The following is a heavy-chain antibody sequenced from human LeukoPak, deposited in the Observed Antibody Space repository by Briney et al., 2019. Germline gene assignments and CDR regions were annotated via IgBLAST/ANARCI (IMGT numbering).Heavy chain of an antibody. CDR1: GYTFTSYG. J-gene: IGHJ5*02. CDR3: ASPYCSSTSCYSWFDP. CDR2: ISAYNGNT. Sequence: ASVKVSCKASGYTFTSYGISWVRQAPGQGLEWMGWISAYNGNTNYAQKLQGRVTMTRDTSISTAYMELSRLRSDDTAVYYCASPYCSSTSCYSWFDPWGQGTLVTVSS. V-gene: IGHV1-18*01. D-gene: IGHD2-2*01.